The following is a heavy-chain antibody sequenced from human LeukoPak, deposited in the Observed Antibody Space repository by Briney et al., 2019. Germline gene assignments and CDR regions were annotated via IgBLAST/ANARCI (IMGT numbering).Heavy chain of an antibody. Sequence: SETLSLTCTVSGVSISSYYWSWIRQPPGKGLEWIGYIYYSGSTNYNPSLKSRVTISVDTSKNQFSLKLSSVTAADTAVYYCARSVSGSYYWSPYFDYWGQGTLVTVSS. CDR1: GVSISSYY. CDR3: ARSVSGSYYWSPYFDY. V-gene: IGHV4-59*01. J-gene: IGHJ4*02. D-gene: IGHD1-26*01. CDR2: IYYSGST.